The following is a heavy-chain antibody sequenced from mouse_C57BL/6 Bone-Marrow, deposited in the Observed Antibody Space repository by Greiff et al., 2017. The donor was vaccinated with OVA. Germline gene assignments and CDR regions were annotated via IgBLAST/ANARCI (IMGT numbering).Heavy chain of an antibody. J-gene: IGHJ2*01. CDR1: GYTFTSYG. V-gene: IGHV1-81*01. D-gene: IGHD4-1*01. CDR3: ARSGMGPFDY. CDR2: IYPRSGNT. Sequence: VMLVESGAELARPGASVKLSCKASGYTFTSYGISWVKQRTGQGLEWIGEIYPRSGNTYYNEKFKGKATLTADKSSSTAYMELRSLTSEDSAVYFCARSGMGPFDYWGQGTTLTVSS.